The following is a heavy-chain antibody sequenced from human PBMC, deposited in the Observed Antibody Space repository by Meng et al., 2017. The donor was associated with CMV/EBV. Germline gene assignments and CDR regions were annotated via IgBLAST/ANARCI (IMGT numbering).Heavy chain of an antibody. D-gene: IGHD6-6*01. CDR3: ARTIAARGAFDI. V-gene: IGHV3-30-3*01. CDR1: GFTFRSYG. CDR2: ISYDGSNK. J-gene: IGHJ3*02. Sequence: AASGFTFRSYGMHWVRQAPGKGLEWVAVISYDGSNKYYADSVKGRFTISRDNSKNTLYLQMNSLRAEDTAVYYCARTIAARGAFDIWGQGTMVTVSS.